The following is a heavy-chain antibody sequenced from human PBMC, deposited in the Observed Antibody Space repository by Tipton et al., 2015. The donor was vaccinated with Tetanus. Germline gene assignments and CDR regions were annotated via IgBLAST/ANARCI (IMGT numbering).Heavy chain of an antibody. CDR3: ARHGWATSHSWFDP. Sequence: QLVQSGAEVKKPGESLNISCEASGYNFATFWIGWVRQKPGKGLEWMGIIFPGASSVRYSPTFEGQVTITADRSTTTAYLQWDRLKVSDTAIYYCARHGWATSHSWFDPWGQGTLVTVSS. V-gene: IGHV5-51*01. CDR1: GYNFATFW. J-gene: IGHJ5*02. CDR2: IFPGASSV. D-gene: IGHD3-10*01.